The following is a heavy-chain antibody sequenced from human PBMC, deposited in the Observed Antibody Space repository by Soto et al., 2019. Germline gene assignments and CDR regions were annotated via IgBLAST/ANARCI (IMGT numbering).Heavy chain of an antibody. V-gene: IGHV1-3*01. Sequence: GASVKVSCTASGYTFTSYAMHWVRQAPGQRLEWMGWINAGNGNTKYSQKFQGRVTITRDTSASTAYMELSSLRSEDTAVYYCARVHLHCTNGVCYPYYYYYGMDVWGQGTTVTVSS. D-gene: IGHD2-8*01. J-gene: IGHJ6*02. CDR3: ARVHLHCTNGVCYPYYYYYGMDV. CDR1: GYTFTSYA. CDR2: INAGNGNT.